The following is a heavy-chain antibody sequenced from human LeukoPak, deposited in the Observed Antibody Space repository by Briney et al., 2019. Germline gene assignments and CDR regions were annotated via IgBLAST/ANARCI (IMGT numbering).Heavy chain of an antibody. J-gene: IGHJ4*02. V-gene: IGHV1-2*02. CDR1: GYTFTGYY. CDR3: ARDPSSSWYGDFDY. D-gene: IGHD6-13*01. Sequence: ASVKVSCKASGYTFTGYYMHWVRQAPGQGLEGIGWINPNSGGTNYAQKFQGRVTMTRDTSISTAYMELSRLRSDDTAVYYCARDPSSSWYGDFDYWGQGTLVTVSS. CDR2: INPNSGGT.